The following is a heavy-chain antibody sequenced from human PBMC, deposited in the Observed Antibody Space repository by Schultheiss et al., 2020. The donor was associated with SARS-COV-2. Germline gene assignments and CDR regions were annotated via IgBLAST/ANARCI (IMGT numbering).Heavy chain of an antibody. D-gene: IGHD4-17*01. CDR2: IYYSGST. CDR1: GGSVSSSSSY. CDR3: ATITNDYGDYGSDY. J-gene: IGHJ4*02. Sequence: SETLSLTCTVSGGSVSSSSSYWGWIRQPPGKGLEWIGSIYYSGSTYYNPSLKSRVTISVDTSKNQFSLKLSSVTAADTAVYYCATITNDYGDYGSDYWGQGTLVTVSS. V-gene: IGHV4-39*07.